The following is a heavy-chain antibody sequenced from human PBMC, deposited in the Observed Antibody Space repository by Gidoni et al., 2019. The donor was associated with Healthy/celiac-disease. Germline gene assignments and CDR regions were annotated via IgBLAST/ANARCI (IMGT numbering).Heavy chain of an antibody. V-gene: IGHV4-34*01. CDR2: INHSGST. J-gene: IGHJ4*02. CDR1: AGSFSGYY. CDR3: ARGRREHRGSSSRWGKNTPTPHYFDY. D-gene: IGHD6-6*01. Sequence: QVQLQQWGAGLLKPSETLSLTCAVYAGSFSGYYWSWIRQPPGKGLEWIGEINHSGSTNYNPSLKSRVTISVDTSKNQFSLKLSSVTAADTAVYYCARGRREHRGSSSRWGKNTPTPHYFDYWGQGTLVTVSS.